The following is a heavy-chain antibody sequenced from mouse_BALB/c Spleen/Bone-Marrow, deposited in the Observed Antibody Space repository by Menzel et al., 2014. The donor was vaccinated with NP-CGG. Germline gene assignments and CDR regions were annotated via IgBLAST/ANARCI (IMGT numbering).Heavy chain of an antibody. CDR3: ARRRDYDRYRDV. CDR1: GYAFSSSW. J-gene: IGHJ1*01. CDR2: IYPGDGDT. D-gene: IGHD2-4*01. V-gene: IGHV1-82*01. Sequence: VQLQQSGPELVKPGASVKISCKASGYAFSSSWMNWVKQRPGQGLEWIGRIYPGDGDTNYNGKFKGKATLTADKSSSTAYMQLSCLTSVDSAVYFCARRRDYDRYRDVWGAGTTVTVSS.